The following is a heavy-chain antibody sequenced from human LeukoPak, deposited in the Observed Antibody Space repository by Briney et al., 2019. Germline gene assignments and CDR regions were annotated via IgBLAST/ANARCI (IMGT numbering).Heavy chain of an antibody. CDR3: AREPSAYSNYNY. V-gene: IGHV3-74*01. Sequence: GGSLRPSCAASGFTFSSYWMHWVRQAPGKGLVWVSRINSGGSSTSYADSVKGRFTVSRDNAKNTLYLQMNSLRAEDTAVYYCAREPSAYSNYNYWGQGTLVTVS. D-gene: IGHD4-4*01. CDR2: INSGGSST. J-gene: IGHJ4*02. CDR1: GFTFSSYW.